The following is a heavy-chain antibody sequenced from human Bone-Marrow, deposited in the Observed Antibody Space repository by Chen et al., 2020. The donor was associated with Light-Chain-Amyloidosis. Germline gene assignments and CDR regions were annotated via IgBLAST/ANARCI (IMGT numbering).Heavy chain of an antibody. CDR2: IEQYGSEK. J-gene: IGHJ5*01. Sequence: EAQLVESGGGLVQPGGSLRLSCAASGFTFSNHWMRWVRQAPGKGLEWVANIEQYGSEKYFVDSGRGRFIISRDNTKTSLYLQMTSLRAEDTAVYYCARWEYNSGWYWLDSWGQGTLVTVSS. V-gene: IGHV3-7*01. CDR3: ARWEYNSGWYWLDS. D-gene: IGHD6-19*01. CDR1: GFTFSNHW.